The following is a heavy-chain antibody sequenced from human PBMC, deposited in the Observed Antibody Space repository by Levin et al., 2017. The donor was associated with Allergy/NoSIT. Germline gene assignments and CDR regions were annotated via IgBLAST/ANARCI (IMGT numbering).Heavy chain of an antibody. J-gene: IGHJ4*02. CDR3: ARDPPKSYGSGSYDKYFDY. V-gene: IGHV3-30-3*01. CDR2: ISYDGSNK. CDR1: GFTFSSYA. D-gene: IGHD3-10*01. Sequence: GESLKISCAASGFTFSSYAMHWVRQAPGKGLEWVAVISYDGSNKYYADSVKGRFTISRDNSKNTLYLQMNSLRAEDTAVYYCARDPPKSYGSGSYDKYFDYWGQGTLVTVSS.